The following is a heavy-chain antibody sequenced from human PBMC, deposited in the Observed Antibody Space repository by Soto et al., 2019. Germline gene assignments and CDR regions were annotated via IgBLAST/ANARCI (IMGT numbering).Heavy chain of an antibody. D-gene: IGHD2-2*01. V-gene: IGHV1-2*04. CDR1: GYTFTGYY. J-gene: IGHJ6*02. CDR3: ARAQTEVLVPAANNYYYGMDG. Sequence: QVQLVQSGAEVKKPGASVKVSCKASGYTFTGYYMHWVRQAPGQGLEWMGWINPNSGGTNYAQKFQGWVTMTRDTSISTAYMELSRLRSDGTAVYYCARAQTEVLVPAANNYYYGMDGWGQGTTVTVSS. CDR2: INPNSGGT.